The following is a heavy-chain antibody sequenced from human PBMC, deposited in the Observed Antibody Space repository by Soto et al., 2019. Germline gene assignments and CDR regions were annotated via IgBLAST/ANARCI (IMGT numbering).Heavy chain of an antibody. CDR3: PTDNFEGMLEY. D-gene: IGHD1-1*01. CDR1: GGSILNGGHY. J-gene: IGHJ4*02. V-gene: IGHV4-31*03. CDR2: IFFSGNT. Sequence: SETLSLTCTVSGGSILNGGHYWTWIRQPPGKGLEWIGKIFFSGNTHYNTALKSRLSFSVDRAKNQFSLNLTSVTAADTAIYYCPTDNFEGMLEYWGQGILVIVSS.